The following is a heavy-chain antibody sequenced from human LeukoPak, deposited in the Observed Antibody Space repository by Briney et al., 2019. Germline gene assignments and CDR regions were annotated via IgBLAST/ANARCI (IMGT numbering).Heavy chain of an antibody. CDR2: INHSGST. J-gene: IGHJ4*02. Sequence: NSSETLSLTCAVYGGSFSGYYWSWIRQPPGKGLEWIGEINHSGSTNYNPSLKSRVTISVDTSKNQFSLKLSSVTAADTAVYYCARGSGYCTNGVCSLYYFDYWGQGTLVTVSS. CDR3: ARGSGYCTNGVCSLYYFDY. CDR1: GGSFSGYY. D-gene: IGHD2-8*01. V-gene: IGHV4-34*01.